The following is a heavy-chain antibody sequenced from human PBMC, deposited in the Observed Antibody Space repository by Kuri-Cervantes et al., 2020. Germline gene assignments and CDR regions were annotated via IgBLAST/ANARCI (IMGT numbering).Heavy chain of an antibody. V-gene: IGHV3-48*01. D-gene: IGHD6-19*01. J-gene: IGHJ4*02. CDR3: ARVRLVRVVWGNFDY. CDR1: GFTFSSYS. CDR2: ISSSSSTI. Sequence: GESLKISCAASGFTFSSYSMNWVRQAPGKGLEWVSYISSSSSTIYYADSVKGRFTISRDNAKNSLYLQMNSLRAEDTAVYYCARVRLVRVVWGNFDYWGQGTLVTVSS.